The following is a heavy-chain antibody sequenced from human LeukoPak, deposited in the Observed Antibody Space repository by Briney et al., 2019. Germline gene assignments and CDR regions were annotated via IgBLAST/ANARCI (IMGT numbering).Heavy chain of an antibody. V-gene: IGHV3-66*02. CDR2: IYSGGST. D-gene: IGHD2-2*01. Sequence: QTGGSLRLSCAASGFTVSSNYMSWVRQAPGKGLGWVSVIYSGGSTYYADSVKGRFTISRDNSKNTLYLQMNSLRAEDTAAYYCARDIVVVPAAMNLGYYYMDVWGKGTTVTVSS. CDR3: ARDIVVVPAAMNLGYYYMDV. J-gene: IGHJ6*03. CDR1: GFTVSSNY.